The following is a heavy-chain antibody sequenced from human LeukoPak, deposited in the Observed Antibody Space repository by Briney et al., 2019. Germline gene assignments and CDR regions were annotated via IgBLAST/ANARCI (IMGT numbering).Heavy chain of an antibody. Sequence: QPGGSLRLSCAASGFTLSNYNMNWARQAPGKGLEWVSSIDISGGSTYYADSVKGRFTISRDNSKNTLYLQMNSLRGEDTALYFCANEVRPNDYWGQGTLVTVSS. CDR3: ANEVRPNDY. V-gene: IGHV3-23*01. J-gene: IGHJ4*02. D-gene: IGHD4/OR15-4a*01. CDR1: GFTLSNYN. CDR2: IDISGGST.